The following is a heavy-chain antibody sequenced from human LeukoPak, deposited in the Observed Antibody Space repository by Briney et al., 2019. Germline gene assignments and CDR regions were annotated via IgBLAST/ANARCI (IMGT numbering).Heavy chain of an antibody. CDR2: IYYSGST. V-gene: IGHV4-59*01. D-gene: IGHD3-3*01. CDR1: GGSISSYY. Sequence: SETLSPTCTVSGGSISSYYWSWIRQPPGKGLEWIGYIYYSGSTNYNPSLKSRVTISVDTSKNQFSLKLSSVTAADTAVYYCGRVVDDFWSGYYYYFDYWGQGTLVTVSS. CDR3: GRVVDDFWSGYYYYFDY. J-gene: IGHJ4*02.